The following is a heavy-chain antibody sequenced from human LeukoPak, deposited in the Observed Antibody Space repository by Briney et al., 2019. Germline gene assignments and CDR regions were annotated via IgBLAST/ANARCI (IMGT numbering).Heavy chain of an antibody. CDR3: ARGGYCSSTSCYRERDYYYYYMDV. CDR1: EFSLRGFW. J-gene: IGHJ6*03. Sequence: GGSLRLSCEASEFSLRGFWMSWVRQAPGKGLEWVTNINRDGSVIYYVDSVKGRFTVSRDNAKNSLYLQMNSLRAEDTALYHCARGGYCSSTSCYRERDYYYYYMDVWGKGTTVTVSS. CDR2: INRDGSVI. V-gene: IGHV3-7*03. D-gene: IGHD2-2*02.